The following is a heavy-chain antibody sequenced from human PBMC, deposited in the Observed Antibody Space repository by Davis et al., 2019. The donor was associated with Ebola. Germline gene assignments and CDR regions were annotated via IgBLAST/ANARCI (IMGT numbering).Heavy chain of an antibody. V-gene: IGHV3-48*02. J-gene: IGHJ6*02. D-gene: IGHD2/OR15-2a*01. Sequence: GESLKISCAASGFTFSDYSMYWVRQAPGKGLEWVSHVGASGDHISYADSVKGRFIISRDNAHNSLYLQLNSLRDEDTAFYFFARRILSPSRAGMDVWGRGTTVIVSS. CDR3: ARRILSPSRAGMDV. CDR1: GFTFSDYS. CDR2: VGASGDHI.